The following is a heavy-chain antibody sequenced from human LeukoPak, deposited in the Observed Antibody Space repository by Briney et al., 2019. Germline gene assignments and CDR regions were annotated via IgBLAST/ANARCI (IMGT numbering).Heavy chain of an antibody. CDR3: TRHSVSVPVDTASRNWNWFDP. J-gene: IGHJ5*02. D-gene: IGHD5-18*01. CDR1: GFTFSGSA. Sequence: GGSLRLSCAASGFTFSGSAMHWVRQASGKGLEWVGRIRSKANSYATAYAASVKGRFTISRDDSKNTTYLQMNSLKTEDTAVYYCTRHSVSVPVDTASRNWNWFDPWGQGTLVTVSS. CDR2: IRSKANSYAT. V-gene: IGHV3-73*01.